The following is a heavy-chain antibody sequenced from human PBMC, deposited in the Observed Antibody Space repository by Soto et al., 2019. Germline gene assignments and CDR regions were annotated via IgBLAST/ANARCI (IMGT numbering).Heavy chain of an antibody. Sequence: LGESLKISCKTSGYSFTSYWIGWVRQVPGKGMEWMGNIYPYDSDTRYSPSFQGQVTISADTSITTAYLQWSGLRASDTAMYFCARHLVGSTRGNFDYWGQGTLVTVSS. CDR3: ARHLVGSTRGNFDY. D-gene: IGHD2-2*01. CDR1: GYSFTSYW. CDR2: IYPYDSDT. V-gene: IGHV5-51*01. J-gene: IGHJ4*01.